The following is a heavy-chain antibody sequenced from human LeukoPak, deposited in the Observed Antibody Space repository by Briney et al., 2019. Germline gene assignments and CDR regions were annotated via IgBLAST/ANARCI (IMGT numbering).Heavy chain of an antibody. J-gene: IGHJ4*02. CDR1: GFTFSNYN. CDR2: ISSSSRSM. V-gene: IGHV3-48*02. D-gene: IGHD6-19*01. CDR3: ARVWSSSGWYQDY. Sequence: GGSLRLSCAASGFTFSNYNMNWVRQAPGKGLEWVSYISSSSRSMYYKDSVKGRFTISRDNAKNSLYLQMNSLRDEDTAVYYCARVWSSSGWYQDYWGQGALVTVSS.